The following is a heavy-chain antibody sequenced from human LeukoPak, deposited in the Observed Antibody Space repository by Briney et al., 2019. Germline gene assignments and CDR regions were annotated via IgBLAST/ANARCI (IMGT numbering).Heavy chain of an antibody. D-gene: IGHD3-3*01. J-gene: IGHJ3*02. Sequence: PSETLSLTCTVSGGSISSYYWSWIRQPPGKGLEWIGEINHSGSTNYNPSLKSRVTISVDTSKNQFSLKLSSVTAADTAVYYCAFTYYDFWSGPSDAFDIWGQGTMVTVSS. CDR1: GGSISSYY. CDR3: AFTYYDFWSGPSDAFDI. V-gene: IGHV4-34*01. CDR2: INHSGST.